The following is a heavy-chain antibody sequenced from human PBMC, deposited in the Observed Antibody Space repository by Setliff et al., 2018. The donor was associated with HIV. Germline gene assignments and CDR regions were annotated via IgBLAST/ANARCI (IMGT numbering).Heavy chain of an antibody. Sequence: SETLSLTCAVYGGSFSNYCWSWIRQAPGKGLEWIGEANTAGVAHYNPSLESRVAISVDTSKNQFSLSLTSVTAADTAVYYCARGVPLLPPHYWGQGTLVTVSS. CDR1: GGSFSNYC. V-gene: IGHV4-34*01. D-gene: IGHD2-21*02. CDR2: ANTAGVA. J-gene: IGHJ4*02. CDR3: ARGVPLLPPHY.